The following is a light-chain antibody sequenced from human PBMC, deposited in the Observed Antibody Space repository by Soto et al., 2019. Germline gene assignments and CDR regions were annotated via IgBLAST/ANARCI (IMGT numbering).Light chain of an antibody. CDR3: QQYNNWPRGT. CDR1: QSVSSN. CDR2: GAS. Sequence: IVMTQSPATLSVSPGERATLSFMASQSVSSNLAWYQQKPGQAPRLLIYGASTRATGIPARFSGSGSGTEFTLTISSLQSEDFAVYYCQQYNNWPRGTFGQGTKVDIK. V-gene: IGKV3-15*01. J-gene: IGKJ1*01.